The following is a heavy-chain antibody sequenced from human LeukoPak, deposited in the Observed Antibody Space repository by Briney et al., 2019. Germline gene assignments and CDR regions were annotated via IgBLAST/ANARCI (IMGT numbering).Heavy chain of an antibody. J-gene: IGHJ4*02. V-gene: IGHV4-38-2*02. CDR3: ATLVSTRYYFDY. Sequence: SETLSLTCTVSDYSISSGYGYYWGWIRQPPGKGLEWIGNIYHSGITYYNHFNSSLKSRVTIYIDTSKNQFSLRLTSVTAADTAVYFCATLVSTRYYFDYWGQGTLVTVSS. CDR1: DYSISSGYGYY. D-gene: IGHD5/OR15-5a*01. CDR2: IYHSGIT.